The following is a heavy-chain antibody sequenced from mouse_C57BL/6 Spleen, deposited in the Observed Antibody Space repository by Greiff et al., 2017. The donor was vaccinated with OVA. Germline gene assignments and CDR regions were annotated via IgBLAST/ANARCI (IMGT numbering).Heavy chain of an antibody. J-gene: IGHJ2*01. V-gene: IGHV1-61*01. CDR2: IYPSDSET. Sequence: QVQLQQPGAELVRPGSSVKLSCKASGYTFTSYWMAWVKQRPGQGLEWIGNIYPSDSETHYNQKFKDKATLTVDKSSSTAYMQRSSLTSEDSAVYYCARPFYYYGSSYGGDDWGQGTTLTVSS. D-gene: IGHD1-1*01. CDR3: ARPFYYYGSSYGGDD. CDR1: GYTFTSYW.